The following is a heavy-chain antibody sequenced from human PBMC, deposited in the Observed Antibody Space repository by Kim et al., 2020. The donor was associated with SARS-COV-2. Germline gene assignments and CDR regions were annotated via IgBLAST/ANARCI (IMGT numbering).Heavy chain of an antibody. CDR3: ARVYLGGFSDDYGGSFNWFDP. Sequence: GESLQISCKGSGYSFTSYWIGWVRQMPGKGLEWMGIIYPGDSDTRYSPSFQGQVTISADKSISTAYLQWSSLKASDTAMYYCARVYLGGFSDDYGGSFNWFDPWGQGTLVTVSS. D-gene: IGHD4-17*01. CDR2: IYPGDSDT. V-gene: IGHV5-51*01. CDR1: GYSFTSYW. J-gene: IGHJ5*02.